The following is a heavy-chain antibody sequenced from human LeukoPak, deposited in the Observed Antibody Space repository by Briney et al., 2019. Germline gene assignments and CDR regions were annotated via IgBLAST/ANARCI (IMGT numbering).Heavy chain of an antibody. CDR3: AKGRGSDRVMFSYSHYFDY. D-gene: IGHD3-16*01. J-gene: IGHJ4*02. CDR1: GFTFSTYG. Sequence: PGGSLRLSCAASGFTFSTYGMSWVRQAPGKGLEWVSAISGSGGSTYYTDSVKGRFTISRDNSKNTLYLQMNSLRAEDTAVYYCAKGRGSDRVMFSYSHYFDYWGQGTLVTVSS. CDR2: ISGSGGST. V-gene: IGHV3-23*01.